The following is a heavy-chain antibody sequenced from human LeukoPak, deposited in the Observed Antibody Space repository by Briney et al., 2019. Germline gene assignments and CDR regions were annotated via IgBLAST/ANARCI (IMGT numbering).Heavy chain of an antibody. D-gene: IGHD7-27*01. J-gene: IGHJ4*02. CDR3: ARDLAWGAFDY. Sequence: GGTLRLSCGASGFTFSKHGMNWVRRAPGKGLEWLSGVSPPGGGTYYADSVKGRFTISRDDSKNTLSRQMNSLRVEDTAVYYCARDLAWGAFDYWGQGTLVTVSS. CDR2: VSPPGGGT. V-gene: IGHV3-23*01. CDR1: GFTFSKHG.